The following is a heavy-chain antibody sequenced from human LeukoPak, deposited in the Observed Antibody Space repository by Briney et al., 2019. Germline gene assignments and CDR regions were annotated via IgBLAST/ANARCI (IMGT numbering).Heavy chain of an antibody. D-gene: IGHD2-21*02. CDR2: INQDGSEK. J-gene: IGHJ4*02. Sequence: GGSLRLSCAASGFTFSSHWMSWVRQAPGKGLEWVANINQDGSEKHCVDSVKGRFTISRDNAKNPLHLQMNSLRAEDTAVYYCGRGTAIIPGIDYWGQGILVTVSS. CDR3: GRGTAIIPGIDY. CDR1: GFTFSSHW. V-gene: IGHV3-7*04.